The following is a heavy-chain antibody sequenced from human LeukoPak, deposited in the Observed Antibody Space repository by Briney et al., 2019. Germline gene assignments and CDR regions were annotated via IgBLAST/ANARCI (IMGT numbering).Heavy chain of an antibody. CDR3: ASNSQPAYSVFDY. Sequence: SQTLSLTCAISGDSVSTNSGGWNWLRQSPSRGLEWLGRTYDKSNWYNDYAVSVKSRITINPDTSKNQFSLKLSSVTAADTAVYYCASNSQPAYSVFDYWGQGTLVTVSS. J-gene: IGHJ4*02. CDR2: TYDKSNWYN. D-gene: IGHD1-14*01. V-gene: IGHV6-1*01. CDR1: GDSVSTNSGG.